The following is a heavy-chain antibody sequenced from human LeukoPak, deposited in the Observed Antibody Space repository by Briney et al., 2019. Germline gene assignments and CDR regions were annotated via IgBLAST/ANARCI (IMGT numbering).Heavy chain of an antibody. CDR2: IIPIFGTA. D-gene: IGHD1-26*01. V-gene: IGHV1-69*08. Sequence: SVRVSSTPSVGSFTIYTISWVRQAPGQGLEWMGRIIPIFGTANYAQNFQGRVTITSDISSDTAYMELSSLTSEDTAVYFCAKQGGARQDYYMDVWGNGTPVTVSS. J-gene: IGHJ6*03. CDR3: AKQGGARQDYYMDV. CDR1: VGSFTIYT.